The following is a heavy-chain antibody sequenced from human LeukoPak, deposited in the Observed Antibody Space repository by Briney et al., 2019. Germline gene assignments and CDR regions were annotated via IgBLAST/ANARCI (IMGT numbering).Heavy chain of an antibody. Sequence: GESLKISCKGSGYSFTSYWIGWVRQMPGKGLEWMGIIYPGDPDTRYSPSLQGQVTISADKSISTAYLQWSSLKASDTAMYYCARGYYYDSSGYYYPGAFDIWGQGTMVTVSS. V-gene: IGHV5-51*01. D-gene: IGHD3-22*01. CDR2: IYPGDPDT. CDR1: GYSFTSYW. J-gene: IGHJ3*02. CDR3: ARGYYYDSSGYYYPGAFDI.